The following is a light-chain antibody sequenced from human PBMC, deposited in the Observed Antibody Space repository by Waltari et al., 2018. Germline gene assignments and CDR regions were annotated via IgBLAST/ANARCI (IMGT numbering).Light chain of an antibody. CDR1: QSINNF. Sequence: EIVLTQSPATLSLSPGQRATLSCRASQSINNFLAWYQQKPGQPPRLLIADASSRATGIPARFSGSGSGTDFTLTISRLEPEDFAIYYCQQRSNWPYTFGQGTKLEIK. J-gene: IGKJ2*01. CDR2: DAS. V-gene: IGKV3-11*01. CDR3: QQRSNWPYT.